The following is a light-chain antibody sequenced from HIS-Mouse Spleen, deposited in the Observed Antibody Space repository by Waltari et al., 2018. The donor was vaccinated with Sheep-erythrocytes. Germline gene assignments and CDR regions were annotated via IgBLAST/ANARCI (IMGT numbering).Light chain of an antibody. Sequence: QSALTQPASVSGSPGQSITISCTGTSSDVGRYNLVSWYQQHPGKAPKLMIYEGSKRPSGFSNRSSGSKSGNTASLTISGLQAEDEADYYCCSYAGSSTPWVFGGGTKLTVL. V-gene: IGLV2-23*01. J-gene: IGLJ3*02. CDR1: SSDVGRYNL. CDR2: EGS. CDR3: CSYAGSSTPWV.